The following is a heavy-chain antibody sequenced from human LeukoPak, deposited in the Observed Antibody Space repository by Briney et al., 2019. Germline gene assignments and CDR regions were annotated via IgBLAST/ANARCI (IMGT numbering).Heavy chain of an antibody. CDR3: ARLSSGWNPLFDY. D-gene: IGHD6-19*01. Sequence: SETLSLTCTVSGHSISSGYYWGWIRQPPGKGLEWIGSIYHSGSTYYNPSLKSRVTISVDTSKNQFSLKLSSVTAADTAVYYCARLSSGWNPLFDYWGQGTLVTVSS. J-gene: IGHJ4*02. V-gene: IGHV4-38-2*02. CDR2: IYHSGST. CDR1: GHSISSGYY.